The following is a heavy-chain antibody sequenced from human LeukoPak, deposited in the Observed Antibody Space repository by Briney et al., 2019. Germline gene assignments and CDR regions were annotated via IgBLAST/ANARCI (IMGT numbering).Heavy chain of an antibody. CDR1: GGSISSYY. Sequence: SETLSLTCTVSGGSISSYYWSWIRQPPGKGLEWIGYIYYSGSTNYNPSLKSRVTISVDTSKNQFSLKLSSVTAADTAVYYCAREIVGYCSGGSCPTHWCFDLWGRGTLVTVSS. D-gene: IGHD2-15*01. CDR3: AREIVGYCSGGSCPTHWCFDL. V-gene: IGHV4-59*01. CDR2: IYYSGST. J-gene: IGHJ2*01.